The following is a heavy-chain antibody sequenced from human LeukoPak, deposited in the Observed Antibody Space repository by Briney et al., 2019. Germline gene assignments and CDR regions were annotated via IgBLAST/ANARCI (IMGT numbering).Heavy chain of an antibody. D-gene: IGHD6-13*01. CDR2: ISSSSSYI. CDR3: ARDETAAAGTGAFDI. J-gene: IGHJ3*02. Sequence: GGSLRLSCAASGFTFSSYGMHWVRQAPGKVLEWVSSISSSSSYIYYADSVKGRFTISRDNAKNSLYLQMNSLRAEDTAVYYCARDETAAAGTGAFDIWGQGTMVTVSS. CDR1: GFTFSSYG. V-gene: IGHV3-21*01.